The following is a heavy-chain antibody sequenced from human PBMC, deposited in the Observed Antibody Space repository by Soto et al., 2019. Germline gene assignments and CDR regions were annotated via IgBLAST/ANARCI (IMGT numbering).Heavy chain of an antibody. Sequence: AGGSLRLSCAASGFTFSSNGMHWVRQAPGKGLEWVAVIWYDGGNKYYADSVEGRFTISRDNSKNMLYLQMNSLRAEDTAVYYCARWGNNKKLDYWGQGTLVTVSS. J-gene: IGHJ4*02. CDR3: ARWGNNKKLDY. D-gene: IGHD3-16*01. CDR1: GFTFSSNG. V-gene: IGHV3-33*01. CDR2: IWYDGGNK.